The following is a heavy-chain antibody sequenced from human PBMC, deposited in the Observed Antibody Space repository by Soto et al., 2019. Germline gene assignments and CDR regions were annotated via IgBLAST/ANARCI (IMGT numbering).Heavy chain of an antibody. Sequence: SVKVSCKASGYTFTVYYMHCVRQSPVQGLEWMGCINPNSGGTNYAQKFQGRVTMTRDTSISTAYMELSSLRSEDTAVYYCARDRCTNGVCYRFDPWGQGTLVTVSS. CDR3: ARDRCTNGVCYRFDP. D-gene: IGHD2-8*01. CDR2: INPNSGGT. CDR1: GYTFTVYY. J-gene: IGHJ5*02. V-gene: IGHV1-2*02.